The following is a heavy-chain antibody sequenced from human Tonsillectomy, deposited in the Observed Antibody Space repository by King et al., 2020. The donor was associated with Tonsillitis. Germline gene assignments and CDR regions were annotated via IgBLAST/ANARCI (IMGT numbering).Heavy chain of an antibody. CDR3: AAAYGVPRKYFQH. V-gene: IGHV1-46*01. D-gene: IGHD4/OR15-4a*01. CDR2: INPGGGTT. Sequence: QLVQSGAEVKKPGASVKVSCKASGYTFTSYYLHWVRQAPRQGLEWMGIINPGGGTTNYAQKFQGRVTMTRDTSTSTVYMELSSLRSKDTAVYYSAAAYGVPRKYFQHWGQGTLVTVSS. J-gene: IGHJ1*01. CDR1: GYTFTSYY.